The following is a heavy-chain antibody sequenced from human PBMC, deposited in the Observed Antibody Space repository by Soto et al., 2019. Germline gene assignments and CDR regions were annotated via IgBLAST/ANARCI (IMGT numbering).Heavy chain of an antibody. J-gene: IGHJ4*02. CDR2: INAYNGNT. D-gene: IGHD6-19*01. Sequence: QVQLVQSGAEVKKPGASVKVSCKASGYTFTSYGISWVRQAPGQGLEWMGWINAYNGNTNYAQKLQGRVTMTTDTSKSTAYMAQRRLRSDDTAVYYCARDPVAGTYFDYWGQGALVTVSS. CDR1: GYTFTSYG. CDR3: ARDPVAGTYFDY. V-gene: IGHV1-18*01.